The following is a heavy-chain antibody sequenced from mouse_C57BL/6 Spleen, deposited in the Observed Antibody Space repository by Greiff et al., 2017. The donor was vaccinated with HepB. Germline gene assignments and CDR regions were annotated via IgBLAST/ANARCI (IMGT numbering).Heavy chain of an antibody. V-gene: IGHV1-81*01. CDR2: IYPRSGNT. Sequence: VQLQQSGAELARPGASVKLSCKASGYTFTSYGISWVKQRTGQGLEWIGEIYPRSGNTYYNEKFKGKATLTADKSSSTAYMELRSLTSEDSAVYFCARWNGNYDCYFDVWGTGTTVTVSS. J-gene: IGHJ1*03. CDR3: ARWNGNYDCYFDV. D-gene: IGHD2-1*01. CDR1: GYTFTSYG.